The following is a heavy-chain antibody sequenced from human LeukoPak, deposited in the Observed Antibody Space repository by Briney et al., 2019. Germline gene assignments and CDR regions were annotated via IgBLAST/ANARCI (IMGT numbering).Heavy chain of an antibody. CDR2: ISDGGST. V-gene: IGHV3-23*01. CDR1: RFTVSNYA. D-gene: IGHD3-16*02. CDR3: AKLAGVFGSSGTP. Sequence: GGTLRLSCAASRFTVSNYAMSWVRQAPGKGLEWVSTISDGGSTYYADSVKGRFTISTDTSNNTLCLQMNSLRAEDTAIYYCAKLAGVFGSSGTPWGQGTLVTVSS. J-gene: IGHJ5*02.